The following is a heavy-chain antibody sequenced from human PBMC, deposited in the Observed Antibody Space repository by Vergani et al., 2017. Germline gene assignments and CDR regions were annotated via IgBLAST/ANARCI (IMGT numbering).Heavy chain of an antibody. V-gene: IGHV3-33*08. CDR1: GFIFSNYD. CDR3: ARDLGTINRXFDY. Sequence: VQLVESGGGLVQPGRSLRLSCAASGFIFSNYDMHWVRQAPGKGLEWVAVIWSDGSNKYYADSMKGQFTISRDNSKNTLYLQMNSLRAEDTAVYYCARDLGTINRXFDYWGQGTLVTVSS. D-gene: IGHD2/OR15-2a*01. CDR2: IWSDGSNK. J-gene: IGHJ4*02.